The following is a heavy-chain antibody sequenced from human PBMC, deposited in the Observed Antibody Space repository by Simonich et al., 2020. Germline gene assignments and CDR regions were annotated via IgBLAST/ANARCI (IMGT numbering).Heavy chain of an antibody. V-gene: IGHV1-18*01. Sequence: QVQLVQSGAEVKKPGASVKVSCKASGYTFTRYGISWVGQAPGQGLEWIGRISANKGNTNYTPKLQGRVTMTTDTPTSTAYMELRSLRSDDTAVYYCARASRGTWWYYYFDYWGQGTLVTVSS. CDR3: ARASRGTWWYYYFDY. CDR2: ISANKGNT. CDR1: GYTFTRYG. J-gene: IGHJ4*02. D-gene: IGHD2-15*01.